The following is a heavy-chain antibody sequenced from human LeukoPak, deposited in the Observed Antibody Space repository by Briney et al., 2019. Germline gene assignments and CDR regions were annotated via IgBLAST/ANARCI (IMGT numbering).Heavy chain of an antibody. J-gene: IGHJ4*02. D-gene: IGHD2-15*01. Sequence: GGSLRLSCAASGFTFSSYAMSWVRQAPGKGLEWVSAISSSGGSTYYADSVKGRFTISRDNSKNTLYLQMNSLRAEDTAVYYCGSTGPYPTWSDYWGQGTLVTVSS. CDR2: ISSSGGST. V-gene: IGHV3-23*01. CDR1: GFTFSSYA. CDR3: GSTGPYPTWSDY.